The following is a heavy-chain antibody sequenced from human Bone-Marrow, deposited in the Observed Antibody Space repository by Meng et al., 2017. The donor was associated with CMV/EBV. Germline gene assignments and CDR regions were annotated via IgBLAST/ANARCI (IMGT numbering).Heavy chain of an antibody. CDR1: GGSISSYY. V-gene: IGHV4-59*01. J-gene: IGHJ6*02. CDR3: ARGGVVVVAAPTPDV. D-gene: IGHD2-15*01. Sequence: SETLSLTCTVSGGSISSYYWSWIRQPTGKGLEWIGYIYYSGSTNYNPSLKSRVTISVDTSKNQFSLKLSSVTAADTAVYYCARGGVVVVAAPTPDVWGQGTTVTVSS. CDR2: IYYSGST.